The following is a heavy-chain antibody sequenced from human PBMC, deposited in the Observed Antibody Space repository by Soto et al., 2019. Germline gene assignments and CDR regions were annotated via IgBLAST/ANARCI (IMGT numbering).Heavy chain of an antibody. CDR3: AKMYRSSSGDVFDY. CDR2: IYYSGST. D-gene: IGHD6-6*01. V-gene: IGHV4-59*01. Sequence: SETLSLTCTVSGGSISSYYWSWIRQPPGKGLEWIGYIYYSGSTNYNPSLKSRVTISVDTSKNQFSLKLSSVTAADTAVYYCAKMYRSSSGDVFDYWGQGTLVTVSS. CDR1: GGSISSYY. J-gene: IGHJ4*02.